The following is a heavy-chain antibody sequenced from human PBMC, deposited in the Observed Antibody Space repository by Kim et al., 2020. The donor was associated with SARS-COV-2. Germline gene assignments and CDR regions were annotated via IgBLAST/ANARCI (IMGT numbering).Heavy chain of an antibody. V-gene: IGHV4-34*01. J-gene: IGHJ4*02. CDR2: INHSGST. CDR3: ARGRVPGDNWNDVWFDY. CDR1: GGSFSGYY. D-gene: IGHD1-1*01. Sequence: SETLFLTCAVYGGSFSGYYWSWIRQPPGKGLEWIGEINHSGSTNYNPSLKSRVTISVDTSKNQFSLKRSSVTAADTAVYYCARGRVPGDNWNDVWFDYWGQGTLVTVSS.